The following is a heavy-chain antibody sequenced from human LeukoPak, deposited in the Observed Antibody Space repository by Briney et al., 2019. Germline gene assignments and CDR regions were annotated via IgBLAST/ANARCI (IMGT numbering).Heavy chain of an antibody. CDR2: ISGSGGST. Sequence: GGSLGFSCAAPGFPFSSYAMSGVRQAPGKGLEWVSAISGSGGSTYYADSVKGRFTISRDNSKNTLYLQMNSLRAEDTAVYYCAKKRYGDYVLVLNYWGQGTLVTVSS. CDR1: GFPFSSYA. J-gene: IGHJ4*02. V-gene: IGHV3-23*01. CDR3: AKKRYGDYVLVLNY. D-gene: IGHD4-17*01.